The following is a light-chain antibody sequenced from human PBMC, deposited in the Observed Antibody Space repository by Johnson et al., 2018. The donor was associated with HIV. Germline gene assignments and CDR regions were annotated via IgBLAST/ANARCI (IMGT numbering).Light chain of an antibody. CDR1: SSNIGNNY. J-gene: IGLJ1*01. CDR2: DNA. Sequence: QSVLTQPPSVSAAPGQKVTISCSGSSSNIGNNYVSWYQQLPGKAPKLLIYDNAKRPSGIPDRFSGSKSGTSATMGITGLQTGDEADYYCGTWDSRLRTGFFGTGTKVTVL. CDR3: GTWDSRLRTGF. V-gene: IGLV1-51*01.